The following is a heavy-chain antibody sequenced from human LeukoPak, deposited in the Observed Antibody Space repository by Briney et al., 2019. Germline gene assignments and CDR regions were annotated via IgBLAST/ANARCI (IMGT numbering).Heavy chain of an antibody. CDR1: GFTFDDYA. J-gene: IGHJ4*02. D-gene: IGHD6-13*01. V-gene: IGHV3-9*03. Sequence: GRSLRLSCAVSGFTFDDYAMHWVRQAPGKGLEWVSGISWNSGSIGYADSVKGRFTISRDNAKNSLYLQMNSLRAEDMALYYCASSSWYGGYFDYWGQGTLVTVSS. CDR2: ISWNSGSI. CDR3: ASSSWYGGYFDY.